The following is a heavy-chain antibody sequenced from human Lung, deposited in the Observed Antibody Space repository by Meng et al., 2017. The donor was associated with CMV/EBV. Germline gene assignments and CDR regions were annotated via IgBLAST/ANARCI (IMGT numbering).Heavy chain of an antibody. V-gene: IGHV3-23*03. D-gene: IGHD1-26*01. J-gene: IGHJ6*02. CDR2: IYSGDDST. CDR1: GFTFSTFA. CDR3: AKGKWGGYYYYYGMDV. Sequence: SCAASGFTFSTFAMSWVRQAPGKGLQWVSVIYSGDDSTYYADSVKGRFTISSDNSKNMLYLQMNSLRAEDSAVYFCAKGKWGGYYYYYGMDVWGRGTTVTVSS.